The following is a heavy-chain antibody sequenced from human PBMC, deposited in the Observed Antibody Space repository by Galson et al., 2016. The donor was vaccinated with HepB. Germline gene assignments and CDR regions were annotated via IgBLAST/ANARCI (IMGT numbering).Heavy chain of an antibody. J-gene: IGHJ5*01. CDR1: GYIFTSYG. Sequence: SVKVSCKASGYIFTSYGISWVRQAPGQGLEWVGRINPNTGVAHYARKFQGRVTMTRDTSITTGYLELSRLRFDDTAVYYCAKVRVGESLDSWGQGTLVTVSS. CDR2: INPNTGVA. V-gene: IGHV1-2*06. CDR3: AKVRVGESLDS.